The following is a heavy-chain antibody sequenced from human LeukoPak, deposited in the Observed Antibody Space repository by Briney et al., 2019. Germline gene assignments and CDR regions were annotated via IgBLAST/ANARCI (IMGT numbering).Heavy chain of an antibody. CDR3: ASVAAAGTDDYYYGMDV. CDR1: GGSFSGYY. D-gene: IGHD6-13*01. Sequence: SETLSLTCAVYGGSFSGYYWSWIRQPPGKGLEWIGEINHSGSTNYNPSLKSRVTISVDTSKNQFSLKLSSVTAADTAVYYCASVAAAGTDDYYYGMDVWGQGTTVTVSS. J-gene: IGHJ6*02. V-gene: IGHV4-34*01. CDR2: INHSGST.